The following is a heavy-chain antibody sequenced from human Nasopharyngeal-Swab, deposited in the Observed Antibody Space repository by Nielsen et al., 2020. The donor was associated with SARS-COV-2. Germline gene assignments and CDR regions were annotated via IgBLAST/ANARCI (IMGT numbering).Heavy chain of an antibody. J-gene: IGHJ6*02. D-gene: IGHD3-3*01. Sequence: SETLSLTCTVSGGPISSSSYYWGWIRQPPGKGLEWIGSIYYSGSTYYNPSLKSRVTISVDTSKNQFSLKLSSVTAADTAVYYCARNYDFWSGPPYYYYGMDVWGQGTTVTVSS. V-gene: IGHV4-39*01. CDR2: IYYSGST. CDR3: ARNYDFWSGPPYYYYGMDV. CDR1: GGPISSSSYY.